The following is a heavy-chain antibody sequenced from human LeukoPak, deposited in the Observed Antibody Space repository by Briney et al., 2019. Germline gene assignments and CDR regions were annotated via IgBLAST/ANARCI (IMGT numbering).Heavy chain of an antibody. CDR3: ARSAIDAFDI. CDR1: GGSISSYY. Sequence: SETLSLTCTVSGGSISSYYWSWIRQPPGKGLECIGYIYNSGSTNYNPSLKSRVSISVDTSRNQFSLKLSSVTAADTAVYYCARSAIDAFDIWGQGTMVTVSS. V-gene: IGHV4-59*08. CDR2: IYNSGST. D-gene: IGHD6-25*01. J-gene: IGHJ3*02.